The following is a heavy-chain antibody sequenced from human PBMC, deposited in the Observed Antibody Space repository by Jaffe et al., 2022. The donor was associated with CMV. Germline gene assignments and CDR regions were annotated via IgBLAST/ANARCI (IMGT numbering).Heavy chain of an antibody. V-gene: IGHV4-39*02. CDR2: IDYSGGT. D-gene: IGHD3-16*01. J-gene: IGHJ3*02. Sequence: QVQLQESGPGLVQPSETLSLTCTVSGGFISNNTYYWVWIRQPPGKGLEWIGTIDYSGGTSYNPSLKSRVTMSVDTSKTQFSLRLNSVTAADTAIYYCAREAYRGGAFDIWGQGTMVTVSS. CDR3: AREAYRGGAFDI. CDR1: GGFISNNTYY.